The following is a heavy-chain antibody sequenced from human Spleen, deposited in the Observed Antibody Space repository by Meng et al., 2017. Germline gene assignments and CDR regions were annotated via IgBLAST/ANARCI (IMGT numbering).Heavy chain of an antibody. CDR2: ISGRGDNT. D-gene: IGHD3-10*01. Sequence: GESLKISCAASGFTFSSYEMNWVRQAPGKGLEWVSTISGRGDNTYYADSVKGRFTISRDNFKNTLYLQINSLGAEDTALYYCAKARGGSDYYYAMDVWGQGTTVTVSS. J-gene: IGHJ6*02. CDR1: GFTFSSYE. V-gene: IGHV3-23*01. CDR3: AKARGGSDYYYAMDV.